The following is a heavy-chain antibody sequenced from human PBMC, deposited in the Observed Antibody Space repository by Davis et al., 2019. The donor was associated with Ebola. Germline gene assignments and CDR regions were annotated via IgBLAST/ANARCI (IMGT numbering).Heavy chain of an antibody. CDR3: ARDRGLGIAVAGLAVYGMDV. CDR1: GYTFTGYY. Sequence: AASVKVSCKASGYTFTGYYMHWVRQAPGQGLEWMGWINPNSGGPNYAQTFQGWVTMTRDPSISTAYMELSRLRSDDTAVYYCARDRGLGIAVAGLAVYGMDVWGQGTTVTVSS. D-gene: IGHD6-19*01. CDR2: INPNSGGP. V-gene: IGHV1-2*04. J-gene: IGHJ6*02.